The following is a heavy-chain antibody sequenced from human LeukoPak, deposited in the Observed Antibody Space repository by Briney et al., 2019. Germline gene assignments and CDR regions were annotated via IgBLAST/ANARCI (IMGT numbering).Heavy chain of an antibody. J-gene: IGHJ4*02. CDR1: GFTFSDYT. CDR2: ISSGSNYI. V-gene: IGHV3-21*01. Sequence: GGSLRLSCAASGFTFSDYTMNWVRQAPGKGLEWVSSISSGSNYIYYADSVKGRFAISRDNAKNSLYLQMNSLRAEDTAVYYCARGVAVAGPFDYWGQGTLVTVSS. CDR3: ARGVAVAGPFDY. D-gene: IGHD6-19*01.